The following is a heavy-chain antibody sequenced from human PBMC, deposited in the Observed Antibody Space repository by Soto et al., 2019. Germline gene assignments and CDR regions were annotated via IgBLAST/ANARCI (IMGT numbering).Heavy chain of an antibody. CDR3: ARATIVVVTATPLGFDY. Sequence: QVQLVQSGAEEKKPGASVKASCKASGYTFTSYAMHWVRQAPGQRLEWMGWINAGNGNTKYSQKFQGRVTITRDTSASTAYMELSSLRSEDTAVYYCARATIVVVTATPLGFDYWGQGTLVTVSS. CDR2: INAGNGNT. V-gene: IGHV1-3*05. CDR1: GYTFTSYA. J-gene: IGHJ4*02. D-gene: IGHD2-21*02.